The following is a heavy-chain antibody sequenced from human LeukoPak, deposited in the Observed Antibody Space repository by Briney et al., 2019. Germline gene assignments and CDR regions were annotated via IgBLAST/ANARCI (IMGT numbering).Heavy chain of an antibody. Sequence: GWSLRLSCAASGFTFSSYGMHWVRQAPGKGLDGVAVISYDGSNKYYADSVKGRFTISRDNSKNTLYLQMHSLRAEDTAVYYCAKDMYLSIAAAAIDYWGQGTLVTVSS. J-gene: IGHJ4*02. CDR1: GFTFSSYG. CDR2: ISYDGSNK. CDR3: AKDMYLSIAAAAIDY. D-gene: IGHD6-13*01. V-gene: IGHV3-30*18.